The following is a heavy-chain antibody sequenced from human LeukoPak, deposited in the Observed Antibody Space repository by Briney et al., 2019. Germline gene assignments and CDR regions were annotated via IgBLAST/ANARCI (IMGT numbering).Heavy chain of an antibody. Sequence: SETLSLTCTVSGGSIRSYWSWIRQPAGKGLEWIGRIYGSGSTDYNPSLKSRVTMSIDTSKNQFSLNLISVTAADTAVYYCARQPKSRAPGIFITGKACWFDPWGQGTLVTVSP. V-gene: IGHV4-4*07. CDR1: GGSIRSY. J-gene: IGHJ5*02. CDR2: IYGSGST. CDR3: ARQPKSRAPGIFITGKACWFDP. D-gene: IGHD3-10*01.